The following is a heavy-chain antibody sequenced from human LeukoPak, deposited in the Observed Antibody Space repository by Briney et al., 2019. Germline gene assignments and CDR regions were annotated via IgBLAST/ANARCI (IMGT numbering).Heavy chain of an antibody. CDR1: GYTFTSYD. V-gene: IGHV1-8*03. Sequence: GASVKVSCKASGYTFTSYDINWVRQATGQGLEWMGWMNPNSGNTGYAQKFQGRVTITRNTSISTAYMELSSLRSEDTAVYYCARGRRSGWYSVSQDWFDPWGQGTLVTVSS. J-gene: IGHJ5*02. CDR3: ARGRRSGWYSVSQDWFDP. D-gene: IGHD6-19*01. CDR2: MNPNSGNT.